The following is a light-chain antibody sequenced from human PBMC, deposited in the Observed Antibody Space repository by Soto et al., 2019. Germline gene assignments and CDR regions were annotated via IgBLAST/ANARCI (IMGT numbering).Light chain of an antibody. CDR1: QSVTSTY. CDR2: ATS. V-gene: IGKV3-20*01. J-gene: IGKJ3*01. Sequence: TQSPGTLSLSPGERATLSCRAVQSVTSTYMAWYQQKPGQAPRLLIYATSFRATGIPDRFRGSGSGTDFTLTISRLEPEDFAVYYCQQYGSSLFTFGPGTKVDI. CDR3: QQYGSSLFT.